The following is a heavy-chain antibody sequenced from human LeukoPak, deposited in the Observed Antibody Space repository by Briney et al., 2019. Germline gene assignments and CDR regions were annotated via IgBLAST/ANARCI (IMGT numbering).Heavy chain of an antibody. CDR1: GFTFSSYG. CDR2: ISSNGDRT. V-gene: IGHV3-64D*09. CDR3: VKDRTGGRVAFDI. J-gene: IGHJ3*02. Sequence: TGGSLRLSCSPSGFTFSSYGMHWVRQAPGKGLEFVSGISSNGDRTYYGDSVKGRFTISRDNSQNTLYLQMSSLRAEDTAVYYCVKDRTGGRVAFDIWGQGTMVTVSS. D-gene: IGHD1-14*01.